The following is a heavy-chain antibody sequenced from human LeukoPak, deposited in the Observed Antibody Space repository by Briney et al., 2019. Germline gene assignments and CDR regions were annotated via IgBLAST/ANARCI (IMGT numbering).Heavy chain of an antibody. Sequence: GGSLRLSCAASGFTFSTYAMHWVRQAPGKGLEWVAVISYDGSNKYYADSVKGRFTISRDNSKNTLYLQMNSLRAEDTAVYYCAREDYRETPFDYWGQGTLVTVSS. CDR2: ISYDGSNK. CDR1: GFTFSTYA. D-gene: IGHD4-11*01. V-gene: IGHV3-30*04. J-gene: IGHJ4*02. CDR3: AREDYRETPFDY.